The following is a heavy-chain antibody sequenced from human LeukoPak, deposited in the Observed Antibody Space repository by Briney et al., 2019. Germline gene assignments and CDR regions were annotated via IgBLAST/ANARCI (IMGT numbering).Heavy chain of an antibody. D-gene: IGHD1-26*01. V-gene: IGHV1-46*01. CDR1: GYTFTGYY. CDR2: INPSGGST. Sequence: GASVKVSCKASGYTFTGYYMHWVRQAPGQGLEWMGIINPSGGSTSYAQKFQGRVTMTRDMSTSTVYMELSSLRSEDTAVYYCARVTWELLYDVPYYYYYMDVWGKGTTVTVSS. CDR3: ARVTWELLYDVPYYYYYMDV. J-gene: IGHJ6*03.